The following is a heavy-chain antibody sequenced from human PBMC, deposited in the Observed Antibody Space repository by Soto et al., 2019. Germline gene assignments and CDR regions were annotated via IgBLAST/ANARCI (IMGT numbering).Heavy chain of an antibody. V-gene: IGHV4-30-2*01. Sequence: QLQLQESGSGLVKPSQTLSLTWAVSDGSISSGGYSWSWIRQPPGKGLEWIGYIYHSGSTYYNPSLKSRVTISVDRSKNQFSLKLSSVTAADTAVYYCARESSHSSWFDPWGQGTLVTVSS. CDR1: DGSISSGGYS. D-gene: IGHD4-4*01. J-gene: IGHJ5*02. CDR3: ARESSHSSWFDP. CDR2: IYHSGST.